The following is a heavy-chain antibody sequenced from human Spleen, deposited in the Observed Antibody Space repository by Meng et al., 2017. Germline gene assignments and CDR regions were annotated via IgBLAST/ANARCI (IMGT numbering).Heavy chain of an antibody. J-gene: IGHJ4*02. CDR1: GFTFSSYE. CDR2: ISSSGSTI. V-gene: IGHV3-48*03. D-gene: IGHD3-16*02. Sequence: GGSLRLSCAASGFTFSSYEMNWVRQAPGKGLEWVSYISSSGSTIYYADSVKGRFTISRDNAKNSLYLQMNSLRAEDTAVYYCARVGLTGGVIVIGYFDYWGQGTLVTVSS. CDR3: ARVGLTGGVIVIGYFDY.